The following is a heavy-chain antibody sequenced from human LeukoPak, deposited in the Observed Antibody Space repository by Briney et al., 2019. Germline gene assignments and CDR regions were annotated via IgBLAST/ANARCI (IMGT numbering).Heavy chain of an antibody. CDR3: ARVGSGYYGGDY. D-gene: IGHD3-22*01. CDR1: GYSISSGYY. V-gene: IGHV4-61*01. J-gene: IGHJ4*02. CDR2: IYYSGST. Sequence: PSETLSLTCTVSGYSISSGYYWGWIRQPPGKGLEWIGYIYYSGSTNYNPSLKSRVTISVDTSKNQFSLKLSSVTAADTAVYYCARVGSGYYGGDYWGQGTLVTVSS.